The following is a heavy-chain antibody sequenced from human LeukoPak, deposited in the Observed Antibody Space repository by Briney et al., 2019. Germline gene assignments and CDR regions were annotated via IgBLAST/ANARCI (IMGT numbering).Heavy chain of an antibody. CDR2: IIPIFGTA. Sequence: SVKVSCKASGGTFSSYAISWVRQVPGQGLEWMGGIIPIFGTANYAQKFQGRVTITADESTSTAYMELSSLRSEDTAVYYCARVLGSTTDAFDIWGQGTMVTVSS. J-gene: IGHJ3*02. D-gene: IGHD3-16*01. V-gene: IGHV1-69*13. CDR3: ARVLGSTTDAFDI. CDR1: GGTFSSYA.